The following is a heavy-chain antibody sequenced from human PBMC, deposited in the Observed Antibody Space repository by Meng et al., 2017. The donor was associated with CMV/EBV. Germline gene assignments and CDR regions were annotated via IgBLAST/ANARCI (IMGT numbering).Heavy chain of an antibody. D-gene: IGHD2-2*01. J-gene: IGHJ4*02. CDR3: TRAVSVQPKFDY. Sequence: GESLKISCAASGFTFSGSAMHWVRQASGKGLEWVGRIRSKANSYATAYAASVKGRFTISRDDSKNTAYLQMNSLKTEDTAVYYCTRAVSVQPKFDYWGQGTLVTVSS. CDR1: GFTFSGSA. V-gene: IGHV3-73*01. CDR2: IRSKANSYAT.